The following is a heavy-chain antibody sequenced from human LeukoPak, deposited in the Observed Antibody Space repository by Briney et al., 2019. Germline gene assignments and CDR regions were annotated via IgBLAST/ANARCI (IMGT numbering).Heavy chain of an antibody. CDR1: GFTFSRYW. CDR3: AREQGYYSVPGY. J-gene: IGHJ4*02. D-gene: IGHD3-22*01. V-gene: IGHV3-74*01. Sequence: GGSLRLSCAASGFTFSRYWMHWVRQAPGKGPVWVSRIRSDGSSTDYADSVKGLFTISRDNAKNTLYLQMNSLRAEDTAVYYCAREQGYYSVPGYWGQGTQVTVSS. CDR2: IRSDGSST.